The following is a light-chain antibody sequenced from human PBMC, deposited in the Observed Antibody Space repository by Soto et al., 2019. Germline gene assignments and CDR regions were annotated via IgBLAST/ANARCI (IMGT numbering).Light chain of an antibody. CDR2: AAS. Sequence: IHRPQPPSSVSDSVGDRVTITCRASQSILKYLNWYQQKPGKAPNLLISAASNLQSGVPSRFSGSGSGTDFTLTISSLQPEDFATYYCQHSYTTPPWTFGQGTKVDI. V-gene: IGKV1-39*01. CDR1: QSILKY. J-gene: IGKJ1*01. CDR3: QHSYTTPPWT.